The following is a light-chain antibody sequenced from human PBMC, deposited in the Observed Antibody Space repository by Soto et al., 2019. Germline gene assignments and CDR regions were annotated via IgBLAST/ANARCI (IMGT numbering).Light chain of an antibody. V-gene: IGLV2-14*03. J-gene: IGLJ1*01. CDR2: DVS. Sequence: QSALTQPASVSGSPGQSITISCTGTSSDVGGYQSVSWYQHHPGKAPKLMIYDVSHRPSGVSNRFSGSKSGRTASLTIAGLQAEDEADYYCSSYSNNSPYVFGTGTKLTVL. CDR3: SSYSNNSPYV. CDR1: SSDVGGYQS.